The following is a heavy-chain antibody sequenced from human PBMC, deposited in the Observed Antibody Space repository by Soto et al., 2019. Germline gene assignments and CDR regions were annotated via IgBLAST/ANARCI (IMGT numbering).Heavy chain of an antibody. J-gene: IGHJ4*02. CDR2: ISGSGGST. Sequence: PGGSLRLSCAASGFTFSSYAMSWVRQAPGKGLEWVSSISGSGGSTYYADSVKGRFTISRDNSKNTLYLQMNSLRAEDTAVYYCAIVLERGATSAPYWGPGPIGTVSS. CDR1: GFTFSSYA. CDR3: AIVLERGATSAPY. V-gene: IGHV3-23*01. D-gene: IGHD1-26*01.